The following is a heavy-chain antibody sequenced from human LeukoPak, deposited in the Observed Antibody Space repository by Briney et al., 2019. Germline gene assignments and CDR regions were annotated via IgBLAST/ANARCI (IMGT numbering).Heavy chain of an antibody. V-gene: IGHV3-7*01. J-gene: IGHJ4*02. CDR1: GFTFSSYW. D-gene: IGHD3-10*01. CDR3: ARDGHWWIGMVRGVIIQDY. Sequence: GGSLRLSCAASGFTFSSYWMSWVRQAPGKGLEWVANIKQDGSEKYYVDSVKGRFTISRDNAKNSLYLQMNSLRAEDTAVYYCARDGHWWIGMVRGVIIQDYWGQGTLVTVST. CDR2: IKQDGSEK.